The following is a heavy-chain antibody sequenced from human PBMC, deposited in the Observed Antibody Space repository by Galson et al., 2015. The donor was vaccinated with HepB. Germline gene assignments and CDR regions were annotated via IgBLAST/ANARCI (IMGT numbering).Heavy chain of an antibody. CDR3: AATFPYYYDYYYMDA. CDR1: GFTFTSSA. J-gene: IGHJ6*03. D-gene: IGHD2-21*01. V-gene: IGHV1-58*02. Sequence: SVKVSCKASGFTFTSSAMQWVRQARGQGLEWIGWIVVGSGNTNYAQKFQERVTITRDMSTNTAYMELSSLRAEDTAVYYCAATFPYYYDYYYMDAWGKGTTVTDSS. CDR2: IVVGSGNT.